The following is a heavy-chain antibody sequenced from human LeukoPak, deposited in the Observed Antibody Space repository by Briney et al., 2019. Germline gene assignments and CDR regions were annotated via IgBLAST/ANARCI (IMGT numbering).Heavy chain of an antibody. CDR3: ARGGGLDV. J-gene: IGHJ6*02. D-gene: IGHD3-16*01. CDR1: GFIFNSNY. CDR2: INHNGNVN. V-gene: IGHV3-7*03. Sequence: GGSLRLSCAASGFIFNSNYMNWARQPPGKGLEWVASINHNGNVNYYVDSVKGRFTISRDNANNSLYIPMSNLRAADKAVYCCARGGGLDVWGQGAPVTVSS.